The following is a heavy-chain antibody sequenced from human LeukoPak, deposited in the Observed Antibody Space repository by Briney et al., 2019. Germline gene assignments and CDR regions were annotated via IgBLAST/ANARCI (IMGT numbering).Heavy chain of an antibody. CDR1: GLTFSNYA. V-gene: IGHV3-23*01. D-gene: IGHD3-22*01. CDR2: ISGSGGST. Sequence: GGSLRLSCAASGLTFSNYAMSWVRQAPGKGLEWVSAISGSGGSTYYADSVKGRFTISRDNSKNTLYLQMNSLRAEDTAVYYCAKRLYDSSGYYPFDYWGQGTLVTVSS. J-gene: IGHJ4*02. CDR3: AKRLYDSSGYYPFDY.